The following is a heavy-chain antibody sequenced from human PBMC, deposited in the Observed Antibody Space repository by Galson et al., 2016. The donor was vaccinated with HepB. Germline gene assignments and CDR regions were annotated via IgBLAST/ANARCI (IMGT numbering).Heavy chain of an antibody. Sequence: SLRLSCAASGFTFSSYATSWVRQAPGKGLEWVSAISGSGGSTYYVDSVKGRFTISRDNSKNTLYLQMNSLGAEDTAVYYCAKVAWGVCSGGSCYCDYWGQGALVTVSS. D-gene: IGHD2-15*01. J-gene: IGHJ4*02. CDR1: GFTFSSYA. CDR2: ISGSGGST. V-gene: IGHV3-23*01. CDR3: AKVAWGVCSGGSCYCDY.